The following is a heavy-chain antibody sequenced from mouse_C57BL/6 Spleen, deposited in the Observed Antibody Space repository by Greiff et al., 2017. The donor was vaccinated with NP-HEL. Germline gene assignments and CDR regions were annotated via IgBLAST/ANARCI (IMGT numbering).Heavy chain of an antibody. J-gene: IGHJ2*01. CDR3: AGRTTVPHFDY. CDR2: INPNNGGT. D-gene: IGHD1-1*01. V-gene: IGHV1-18*01. CDR1: GYTFTDYN. Sequence: EVQLQQSGPELVKPGASVKIPCKASGYTFTDYNMDWVKQSHGKSLEWIGDINPNNGGTIYNQKFKGKATLTVDKSSSTAYMELRSLTSEDTAVYYCAGRTTVPHFDYWGQGTTLTVSS.